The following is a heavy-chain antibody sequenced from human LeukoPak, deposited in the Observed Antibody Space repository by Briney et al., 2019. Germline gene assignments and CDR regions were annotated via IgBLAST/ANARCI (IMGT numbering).Heavy chain of an antibody. Sequence: PGGSLRLSCAASGFTFSSYAMSWVRQAPGKGLEWVAVIWYDGGNKYYADSVKGRFTISRDNSKNTLYLQMNSLRAEDTAVYYCAKPSVVVVAATGYYFDYWGQGTLVTVSS. V-gene: IGHV3-33*08. D-gene: IGHD2-15*01. J-gene: IGHJ4*02. CDR2: IWYDGGNK. CDR3: AKPSVVVVAATGYYFDY. CDR1: GFTFSSYA.